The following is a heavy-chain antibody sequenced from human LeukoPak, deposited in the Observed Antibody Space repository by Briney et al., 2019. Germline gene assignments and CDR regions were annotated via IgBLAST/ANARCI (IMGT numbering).Heavy chain of an antibody. CDR3: ARHIPTSGSLDY. CDR1: GCSISSGAYY. V-gene: IGHV4-31*03. Sequence: PSQTLSLTCTVSGCSISSGAYYWTWIRQHPGRGLEWIGYIYYSGSTYYNPSLKSRVTISVDTSKNQFSLKLSSVTAADTAVYYCARHIPTSGSLDYWGQGTLVTVSS. D-gene: IGHD3-10*01. J-gene: IGHJ4*02. CDR2: IYYSGST.